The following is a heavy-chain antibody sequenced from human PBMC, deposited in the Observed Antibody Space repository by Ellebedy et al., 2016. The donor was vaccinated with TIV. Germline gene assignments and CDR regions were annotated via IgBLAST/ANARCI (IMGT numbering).Heavy chain of an antibody. CDR2: ISYDGNNK. J-gene: IGHJ6*02. CDR3: SREGLEAGMDL. V-gene: IGHV3-30*04. CDR1: GFTFSHHA. Sequence: GGSLRLSCAASGFTFSHHAFYWVRQAPGKGLEWVTIISYDGNNKFYLDSVEGRFSISRDDSKNTLYLQMNSLRPEDTAVYYCSREGLEAGMDLWGQGTTVIVSS.